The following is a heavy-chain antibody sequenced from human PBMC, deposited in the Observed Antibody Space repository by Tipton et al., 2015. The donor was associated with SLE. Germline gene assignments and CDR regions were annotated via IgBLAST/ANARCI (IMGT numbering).Heavy chain of an antibody. J-gene: IGHJ4*02. CDR2: IRYDGSNK. V-gene: IGHV3-30*02. Sequence: GSLRLSCAASGFTFSSYGMHWVRQAPGKGLEWVAFIRYDGSNKYYADSVKGRFTISRDNSKNTLYLQMNSLRAEDTAVYYCAKDPAYDFWSGWWNYWGQGTLVTVSS. CDR1: GFTFSSYG. D-gene: IGHD3-3*01. CDR3: AKDPAYDFWSGWWNY.